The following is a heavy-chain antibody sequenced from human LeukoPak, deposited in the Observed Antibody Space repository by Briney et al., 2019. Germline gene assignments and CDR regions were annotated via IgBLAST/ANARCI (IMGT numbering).Heavy chain of an antibody. CDR1: GGSFSGYY. CDR3: AREPRVRYGSGSSNWFDP. CDR2: IYYSGST. V-gene: IGHV4-59*12. J-gene: IGHJ5*02. D-gene: IGHD3-10*01. Sequence: SETLSLTCAVYGGSFSGYYWSWIRQPPGKGLEWIGYIYYSGSTNYNPSLKSRVTISVDTSKNQFSLKLSSVTAADTAVYYCAREPRVRYGSGSSNWFDPWGQGTLVTVSS.